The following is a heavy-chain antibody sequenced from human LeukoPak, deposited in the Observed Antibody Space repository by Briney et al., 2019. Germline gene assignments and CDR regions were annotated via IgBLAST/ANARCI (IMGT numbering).Heavy chain of an antibody. CDR3: AVATIKDYFDY. CDR2: ISSSGSTI. V-gene: IGHV3-48*03. J-gene: IGHJ4*02. Sequence: GGSLRLSCAASGFTFSSYEMNWVRQAPGKGLEWVSYISSSGSTIYYVDSVKGRFTISRDNAKNSLYPQMNSLRAEDTAVYYCAVATIKDYFDYWGQGTLVTVSS. D-gene: IGHD5-24*01. CDR1: GFTFSSYE.